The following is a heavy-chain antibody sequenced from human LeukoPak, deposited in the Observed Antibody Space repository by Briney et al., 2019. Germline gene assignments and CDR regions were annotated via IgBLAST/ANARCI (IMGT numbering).Heavy chain of an antibody. CDR1: GGSISSGSYY. CDR3: SLRIAAVYSDYYYMDV. J-gene: IGHJ6*03. D-gene: IGHD6-13*01. CDR2: IYTSGST. V-gene: IGHV4-61*02. Sequence: SETLSLTCTVSGGSISSGSYYWSWIRQPAGKGLEWIGRIYTSGSTNYNPSLKSRVTISVDTSKNQFSLKLSSVTAADTAVYYCSLRIAAVYSDYYYMDVWGKGTTVTVSS.